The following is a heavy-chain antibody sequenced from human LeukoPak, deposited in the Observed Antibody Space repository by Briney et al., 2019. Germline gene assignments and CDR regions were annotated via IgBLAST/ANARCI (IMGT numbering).Heavy chain of an antibody. J-gene: IGHJ4*02. V-gene: IGHV4-31*03. Sequence: SETLSLTCTVSGGSISSGGYYWSWIRQHPGKGLEWIGYIYYSGSTYYNPSLKSRVTISVDTSKNQFSLKLSSVTAADTAVYYCASRNIVGAADFDYWGQGTLVTVSS. D-gene: IGHD1-26*01. CDR3: ASRNIVGAADFDY. CDR2: IYYSGST. CDR1: GGSISSGGYY.